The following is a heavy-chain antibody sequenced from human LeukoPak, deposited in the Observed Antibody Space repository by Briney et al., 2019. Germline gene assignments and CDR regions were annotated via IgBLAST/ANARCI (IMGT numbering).Heavy chain of an antibody. CDR3: ARDGRGIEVAGNYYFGMDV. J-gene: IGHJ6*02. Sequence: PSETLSLTCTVSGGSISSYYWGWIRQPPGKGLEWIGYIHYSGSTTYNPSLKSRVTISIDTSKNQFSLNLKSVTAADTAVYYCARDGRGIEVAGNYYFGMDVWGQGTTVTVS. D-gene: IGHD6-19*01. CDR1: GGSISSYY. CDR2: IHYSGST. V-gene: IGHV4-59*01.